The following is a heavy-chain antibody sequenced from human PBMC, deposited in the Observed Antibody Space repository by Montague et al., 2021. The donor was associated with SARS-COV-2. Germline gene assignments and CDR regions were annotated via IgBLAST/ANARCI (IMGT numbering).Heavy chain of an antibody. CDR3: ARQDTSGWLTFDY. CDR2: TYFRSSFYN. V-gene: IGHV6-1*01. D-gene: IGHD6-19*01. J-gene: IGHJ4*02. Sequence: CAISGDSVSSSTAAWNWLRQSPSRGLEWLGRTYFRSSFYNDYALSVKSRLNIQPDSAKNQFSLQLTSVTPEDTAIYYCARQDTSGWLTFDYWSQGILVTVSS. CDR1: GDSVSSSTAA.